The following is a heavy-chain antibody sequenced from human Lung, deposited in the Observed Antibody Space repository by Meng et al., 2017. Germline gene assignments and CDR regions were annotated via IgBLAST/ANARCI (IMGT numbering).Heavy chain of an antibody. Sequence: VTLQQGHAGLFKLSETLCLSCVGSGGSFSAYDCSWIRQSPGKWLGCIGEVKHSWSTNYKPSLESRATISVVTSQNNLSMNLSSVTAADSAVYHCARGPTTMGDDFDYWGQGTMVTVFS. D-gene: IGHD4-11*01. CDR2: VKHSWST. CDR3: ARGPTTMGDDFDY. V-gene: IGHV4-34*01. CDR1: GGSFSAYD. J-gene: IGHJ4*02.